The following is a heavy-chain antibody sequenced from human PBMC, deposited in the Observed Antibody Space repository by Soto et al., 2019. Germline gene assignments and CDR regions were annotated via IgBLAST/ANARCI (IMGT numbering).Heavy chain of an antibody. V-gene: IGHV1-46*01. CDR2: INPSGGGT. CDR3: ARDKPFSAGS. J-gene: IGHJ5*02. D-gene: IGHD3-3*02. CDR1: GYTFLDFY. Sequence: QVQLVQSGTQVKKPEASVKLSCKASGYTFLDFYIHWVRQAPGQGLEWMGFINPSGGGTTYAQQFQGILTMTWDTSTSTVYMELISLRSVDTAIYYCARDKPFSAGSWGQGTPVT.